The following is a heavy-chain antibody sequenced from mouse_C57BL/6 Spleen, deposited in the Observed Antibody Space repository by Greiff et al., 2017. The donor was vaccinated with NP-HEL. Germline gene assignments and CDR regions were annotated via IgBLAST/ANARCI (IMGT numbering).Heavy chain of an antibody. CDR2: INPNNGGT. CDR1: GYTFTDYY. V-gene: IGHV1-26*01. CDR3: ARSRRSPYYFDY. J-gene: IGHJ2*01. Sequence: VQLQQSGPELVKPGASVKISCKASGYTFTDYYMNWVKQSHGKSLEWIGDINPNNGGTSYNQKFKGKATLTVDKSSSTAYMELRSLTYEDSAVYYCARSRRSPYYFDYWGQGTTLTVSS.